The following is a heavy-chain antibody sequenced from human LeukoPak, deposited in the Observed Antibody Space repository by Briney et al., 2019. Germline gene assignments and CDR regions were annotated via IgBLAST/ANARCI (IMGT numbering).Heavy chain of an antibody. D-gene: IGHD4-17*01. Sequence: PGGSLRLSCAASGFPFSVYYMSWIRQPPGKGLEWVSYISNSGSDIYYADSVKGRFTISRDNAKNSLYPQMSSLRAEDTAVYYCAKAITVTTSRLADYWGQGTLVTVSS. V-gene: IGHV3-11*01. J-gene: IGHJ4*02. CDR1: GFPFSVYY. CDR2: ISNSGSDI. CDR3: AKAITVTTSRLADY.